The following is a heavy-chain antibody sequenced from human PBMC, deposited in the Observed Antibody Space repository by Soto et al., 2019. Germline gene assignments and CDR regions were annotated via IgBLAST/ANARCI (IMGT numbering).Heavy chain of an antibody. D-gene: IGHD4-17*01. V-gene: IGHV3-33*01. CDR3: ARDLREDLMTTVTTSAFDI. J-gene: IGHJ3*02. CDR2: IWYDGSNK. CDR1: GFTFSSYG. Sequence: QVQLVESGGGVVQPGRSLRLSCAASGFTFSSYGMHWVRQAPGKGLEWVAVIWYDGSNKYYADSVKGRFTISRDNSKNSLYLQMNSLRAEYTAVYYCARDLREDLMTTVTTSAFDIWGQGTMVTVSS.